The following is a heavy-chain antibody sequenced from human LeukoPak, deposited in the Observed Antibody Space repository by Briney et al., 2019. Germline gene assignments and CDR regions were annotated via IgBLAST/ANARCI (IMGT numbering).Heavy chain of an antibody. J-gene: IGHJ4*02. CDR3: ARVVGTSPPA. CDR1: GGSFSGYS. CDR2: INHSGST. Sequence: KPSETLSLTCAVYGGSFSGYSWSWIRQPPGKWLEWIGEINHSGSTNYNPSLKSRVTISVDTSKNQFSLKLSSVTAADTAVYYCARVVGTSPPAWGQGTLVTVSS. V-gene: IGHV4-34*01. D-gene: IGHD2-2*01.